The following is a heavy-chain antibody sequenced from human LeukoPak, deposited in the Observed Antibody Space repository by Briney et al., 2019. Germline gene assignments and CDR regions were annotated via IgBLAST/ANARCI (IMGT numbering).Heavy chain of an antibody. CDR2: VTGRGSSI. CDR1: GFTFSDYY. CDR3: ARDSSGWYFDH. V-gene: IGHV3-11*01. D-gene: IGHD6-19*01. Sequence: GGSLRLSCAASGFTFSDYYMSWIRQAPGKGLEWVSYVTGRGSSIYYADSVKGRFTISRDNAKNSLYLQMNSLRAEDTAVYYCARDSSGWYFDHWGQGTLVTVSS. J-gene: IGHJ4*02.